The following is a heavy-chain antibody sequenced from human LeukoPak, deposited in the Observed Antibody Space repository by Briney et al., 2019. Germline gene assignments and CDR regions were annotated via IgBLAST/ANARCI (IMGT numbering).Heavy chain of an antibody. D-gene: IGHD4-17*01. Sequence: GGSLRLSCAASGFTFSNYDMHWVRQAPGKGLEWVAVISYDGSNKYYADSVKGRFTISRDNSKNTVYLQMNSLRAEDTAVYYCARDRNGNYGRWGFDYWGQGTLATVSS. J-gene: IGHJ4*02. CDR3: ARDRNGNYGRWGFDY. CDR2: ISYDGSNK. CDR1: GFTFSNYD. V-gene: IGHV3-30*03.